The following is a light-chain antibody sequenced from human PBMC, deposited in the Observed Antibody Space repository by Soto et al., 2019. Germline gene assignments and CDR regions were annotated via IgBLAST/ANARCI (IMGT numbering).Light chain of an antibody. CDR1: QSTSSSY. CDR3: QQYGSSPWT. Sequence: EIVLTQAPGTLSLSPGERATLSCRASQSTSSSYLTSHQQKPGQTPRLLIYDTSRRATGTPDRFRGSGSGTDFTLTISRLEPEDFAVYYCQQYGSSPWTFGQGTKVDIK. V-gene: IGKV3-20*01. J-gene: IGKJ1*01. CDR2: DTS.